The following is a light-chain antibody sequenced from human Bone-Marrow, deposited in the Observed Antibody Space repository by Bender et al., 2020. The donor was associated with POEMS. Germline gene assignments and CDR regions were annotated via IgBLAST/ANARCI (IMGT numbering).Light chain of an antibody. CDR2: DVV. V-gene: IGLV2-11*01. CDR1: SY. CDR3: GSYSNNSTPV. J-gene: IGLJ2*01. Sequence: QSALTQSRSVSGSPGQSVTISCTGTSYVSWYQQHSGKAPKLIIFDVVNRVSGLAFRFSGSKSGNTASLTISGLQTEDEADYYCGSYSNNSTPVFGGGTKLTVL.